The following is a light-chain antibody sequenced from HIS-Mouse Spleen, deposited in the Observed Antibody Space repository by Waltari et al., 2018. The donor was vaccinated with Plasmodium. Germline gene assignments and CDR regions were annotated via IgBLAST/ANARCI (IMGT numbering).Light chain of an antibody. CDR3: QQYNNWSFT. Sequence: EIVMTQSPATLSVSPGERATLSCRASQSVSSNLAWDQQKPGQAPSLLIYGASTRATGIPARFSGSGSGTEFTLTISSLQSEDFAVYYCQQYNNWSFTFGPGTKVDIK. V-gene: IGKV3-15*01. J-gene: IGKJ3*01. CDR1: QSVSSN. CDR2: GAS.